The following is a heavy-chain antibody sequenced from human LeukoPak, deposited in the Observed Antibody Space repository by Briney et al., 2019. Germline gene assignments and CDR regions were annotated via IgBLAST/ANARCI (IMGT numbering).Heavy chain of an antibody. CDR2: ISPSGTTI. CDR1: GFTFSTYE. D-gene: IGHD1-1*01. CDR3: ARKTFGTVYFDY. Sequence: GGSLRLSCATSGFTFSTYEMNWIRQAPGKGLEWVSYISPSGTTIYYAESVKGRFTISRDNAKNSVYLQMNTLRVEDTAVYYCARKTFGTVYFDYWGQGILVTVSS. J-gene: IGHJ4*02. V-gene: IGHV3-48*03.